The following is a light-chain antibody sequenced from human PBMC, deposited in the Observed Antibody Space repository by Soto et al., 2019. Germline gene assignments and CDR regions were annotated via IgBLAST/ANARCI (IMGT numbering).Light chain of an antibody. V-gene: IGKV1-6*01. CDR2: AAS. Sequence: ALQMTQSPSSLSASVGDRVTITCRASQGIRNDLGWYQQKPGKAPNLLIYAASSLQSGVPSRFSGRGSGTDFTLTIRSLQPEDFATYYCLQDYNHPWTFGPGTKVEIK. CDR3: LQDYNHPWT. J-gene: IGKJ1*01. CDR1: QGIRND.